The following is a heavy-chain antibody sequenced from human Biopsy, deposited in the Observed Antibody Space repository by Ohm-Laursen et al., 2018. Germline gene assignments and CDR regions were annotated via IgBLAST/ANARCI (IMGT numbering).Heavy chain of an antibody. J-gene: IGHJ4*02. D-gene: IGHD2-15*01. Sequence: PSQTLSLTCAVFGKTFSDYQWSWIRQPPGKGLKWIGQINQAGTTNYNPSLKSRVSISADASKYEFSLRLTSVTAADTAVYLCGNEVHGRDYWGLGAQVTVSS. CDR2: INQAGTT. CDR3: GNEVHGRDY. V-gene: IGHV4-34*08. CDR1: GKTFSDYQ.